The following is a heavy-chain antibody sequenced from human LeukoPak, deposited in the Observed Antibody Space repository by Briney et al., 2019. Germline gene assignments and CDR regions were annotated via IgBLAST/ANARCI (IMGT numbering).Heavy chain of an antibody. CDR1: GGSISSYY. Sequence: PSETLSLTCTVSGGSISSYYCSWIRQPAGRGLGWVGRIYTSGSTNYNPSLKRRVTMSVDTSKNQFSLKLSSVTAADTAVYYCARMTVTFDYWGQGTLVTVSS. CDR3: ARMTVTFDY. V-gene: IGHV4-4*07. J-gene: IGHJ4*02. D-gene: IGHD4-17*01. CDR2: IYTSGST.